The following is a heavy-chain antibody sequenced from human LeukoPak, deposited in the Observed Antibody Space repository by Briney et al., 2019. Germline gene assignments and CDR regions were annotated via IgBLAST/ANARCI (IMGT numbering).Heavy chain of an antibody. CDR2: IKQDGSDK. CDR1: GFTFISSW. D-gene: IGHD1-14*01. J-gene: IGHJ4*02. CDR3: ARKWTGIDY. V-gene: IGHV3-7*01. Sequence: GGCLRLSCVASGFTFISSWMSWVRQAPGKGMEWVANIKQDGSDKYYVDSVKSRFTISRDNAKNSLYLQMNSLRAEDTAVYYCARKWTGIDYWGQGTLVTVSS.